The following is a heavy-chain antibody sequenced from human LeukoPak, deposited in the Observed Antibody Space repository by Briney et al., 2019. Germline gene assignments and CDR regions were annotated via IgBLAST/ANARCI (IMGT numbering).Heavy chain of an antibody. D-gene: IGHD5-24*01. V-gene: IGHV3-11*04. CDR3: AREIRLRWTDY. CDR1: GFTFTDYY. J-gene: IGHJ4*02. CDR2: ISSSGSTI. Sequence: GGSLRLSCAASGFTFTDYYMSWIRQAPGKGLEWLSYISSSGSTIYYADSVKGRFTISRDNAKNSLYLQMNSLRAEDTAVYYCAREIRLRWTDYWGQGTLVTVSS.